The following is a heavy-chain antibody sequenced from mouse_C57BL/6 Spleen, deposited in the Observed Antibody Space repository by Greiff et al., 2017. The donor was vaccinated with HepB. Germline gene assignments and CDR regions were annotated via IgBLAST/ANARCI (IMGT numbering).Heavy chain of an antibody. J-gene: IGHJ4*01. CDR1: GFTFSSYA. Sequence: EVQVVESGGGLVKPGGSLKLSCAASGFTFSSYAMSWVRQTPEKRLEWVATISDGGSYTYYPDNVKGRFTISRDNAKNKMYLQMSQLKSEDTAMYYCARDATVVGYYYAMDDWGQGTSVSVSS. CDR3: ARDATVVGYYYAMDD. CDR2: ISDGGSYT. V-gene: IGHV5-4*01. D-gene: IGHD1-1*01.